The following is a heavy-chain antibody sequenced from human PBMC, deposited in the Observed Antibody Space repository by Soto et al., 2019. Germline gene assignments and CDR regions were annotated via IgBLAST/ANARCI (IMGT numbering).Heavy chain of an antibody. J-gene: IGHJ6*02. CDR3: ARGHFGVTMDV. CDR1: ELTFSSYS. CDR2: VNGGGDIT. Sequence: GGSLRVSSAASELTFSSYSMIWVRQDPGKGLEWVSGVNGGGDITYYAESVKGRFTISRDNSKNTLYLQMNSLRAEDTAVCYCARGHFGVTMDVWGQGTTVTVSS. D-gene: IGHD3-3*01. V-gene: IGHV3-23*01.